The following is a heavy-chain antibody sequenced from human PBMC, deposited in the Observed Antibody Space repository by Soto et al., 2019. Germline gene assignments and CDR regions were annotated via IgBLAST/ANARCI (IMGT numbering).Heavy chain of an antibody. CDR2: IYYSGST. J-gene: IGHJ5*02. CDR1: GGSISSSSYY. V-gene: IGHV4-39*01. CDR3: ARQHCSGSSCYPTQVWFDP. Sequence: QLQLQESGPGLVKPSETLSLTCTVSGGSISSSSYYWGWIRQPPGKGLEWIGSIYYSGSTYYNPSLKSRVTISVDTSKNQFSLKLSSVTAADTAVYYCARQHCSGSSCYPTQVWFDPWGQGTLVTVSS. D-gene: IGHD2-15*01.